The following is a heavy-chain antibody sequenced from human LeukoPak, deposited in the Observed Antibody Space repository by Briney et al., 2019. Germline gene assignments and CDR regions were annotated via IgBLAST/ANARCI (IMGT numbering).Heavy chain of an antibody. CDR3: AGASGGNRPFDY. D-gene: IGHD1-14*01. CDR1: GFTFSSYS. J-gene: IGHJ4*02. Sequence: GGSLTLSCAASGFTFSSYSMNWVRQAPGKGREWVSSIGSANSYIYYADSLKGRFTISRDNAKNSLYLQMNSLRAEDTAVYYCAGASGGNRPFDYWGQGTLVTVSS. CDR2: IGSANSYI. V-gene: IGHV3-21*01.